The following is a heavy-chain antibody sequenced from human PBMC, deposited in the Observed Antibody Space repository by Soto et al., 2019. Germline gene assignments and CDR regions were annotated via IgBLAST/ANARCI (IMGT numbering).Heavy chain of an antibody. CDR3: ASELGYGSLDY. D-gene: IGHD4-17*01. J-gene: IGHJ4*02. CDR1: EFTFSNYA. V-gene: IGHV3-30*04. CDR2: ISYDGRNE. Sequence: GGSLRLSCTASEFTFSNYAMQWVRQAPGKGLEWVAVISYDGRNEFYADSVKGRFTISRDNSRNTLDLQMNSLKREDTAVYYCASELGYGSLDYWGQGTLVTVSS.